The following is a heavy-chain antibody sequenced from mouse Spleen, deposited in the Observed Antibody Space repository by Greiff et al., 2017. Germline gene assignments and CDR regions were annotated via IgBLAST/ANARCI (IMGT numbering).Heavy chain of an antibody. CDR3: ARGVYGSSYGFAY. CDR2: ISSGGGST. D-gene: IGHD1-1*01. CDR1: GFTFSSYY. Sequence: DVKLVESGGGLVKLGGSLKLSCAASGFTFSSYYMSWVRQTPEKRLEWVATISSGGGSTYYPDSVKGRFTISRDNAKNTLYLQMSSLNSEDTAVYYCARGVYGSSYGFAYWGQGTLVTVSA. J-gene: IGHJ3*01. V-gene: IGHV5-6-4*01.